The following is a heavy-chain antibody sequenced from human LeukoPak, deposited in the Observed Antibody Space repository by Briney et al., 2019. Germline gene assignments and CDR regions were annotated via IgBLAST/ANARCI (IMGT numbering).Heavy chain of an antibody. D-gene: IGHD3-22*01. Sequence: GESLKISCKGSGYSFASYWIGWVRQMPGKGLEWMGIIYPGDSDTRYSPSFQGQVTISADKSISTAYLQWSSLKASDTAMYYCARRGHYYDSSGYYLLGDWFDPWGQGTLVTVSS. CDR1: GYSFASYW. J-gene: IGHJ5*02. V-gene: IGHV5-51*01. CDR2: IYPGDSDT. CDR3: ARRGHYYDSSGYYLLGDWFDP.